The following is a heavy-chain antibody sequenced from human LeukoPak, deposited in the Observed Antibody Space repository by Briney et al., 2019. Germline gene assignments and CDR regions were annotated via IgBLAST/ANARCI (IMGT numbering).Heavy chain of an antibody. J-gene: IGHJ4*02. CDR1: GFTFSNYA. Sequence: GGSLRLSCAGSGFTFSNYAMTWVRQAPGKGLEWVSSVSGSGRNTFYPDSVEGRFTISRDNSKNTVYLQMNSLRADDTAVYYCVKDVLGYGGNSPFDYWGQGTLVTVSS. V-gene: IGHV3-23*01. CDR3: VKDVLGYGGNSPFDY. D-gene: IGHD4-23*01. CDR2: VSGSGRNT.